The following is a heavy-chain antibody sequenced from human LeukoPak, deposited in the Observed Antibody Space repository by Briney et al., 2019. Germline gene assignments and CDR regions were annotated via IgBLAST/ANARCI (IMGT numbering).Heavy chain of an antibody. Sequence: PGGSLRLSCAASGFTFSSDTMNWVRQAPGKGLEWVSSISSSSTYIYYADSVRGRFTISRDNAKKSLFLQMNSLRAEDTAVYYCARDGWATFDYWGQGTLVTVSS. CDR1: GFTFSSDT. D-gene: IGHD5-12*01. J-gene: IGHJ4*02. CDR3: ARDGWATFDY. V-gene: IGHV3-21*01. CDR2: ISSSSTYI.